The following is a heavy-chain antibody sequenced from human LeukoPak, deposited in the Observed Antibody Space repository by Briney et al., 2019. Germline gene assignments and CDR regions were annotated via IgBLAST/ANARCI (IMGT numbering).Heavy chain of an antibody. Sequence: ASVKVSCKASGYTFTSYGISWVRQAPGQGLEWMGWISAYNGNTNYAQKLQGRVTMTTDTSTSTAYMELRSLRSDDTAVYYCARDPIPEYSSSWYNWDYYYYGMDVWGQGTTVTVSS. CDR1: GYTFTSYG. J-gene: IGHJ6*02. V-gene: IGHV1-18*01. D-gene: IGHD6-13*01. CDR2: ISAYNGNT. CDR3: ARDPIPEYSSSWYNWDYYYYGMDV.